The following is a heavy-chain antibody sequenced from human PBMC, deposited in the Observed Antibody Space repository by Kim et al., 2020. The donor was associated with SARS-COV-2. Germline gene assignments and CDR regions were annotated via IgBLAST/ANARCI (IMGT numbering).Heavy chain of an antibody. CDR2: INHSGST. CDR1: GGSFSGYY. J-gene: IGHJ4*02. Sequence: SETLSLTCAVYGGSFSGYYWSWIRQPPGKGLEWIGEINHSGSTNYNPSLKSRVTISVDTSKNQFSLKLSSVTAADTAVYYCARGTLGVDYWGQGTLVTVSS. CDR3: ARGTLGVDY. V-gene: IGHV4-34*01.